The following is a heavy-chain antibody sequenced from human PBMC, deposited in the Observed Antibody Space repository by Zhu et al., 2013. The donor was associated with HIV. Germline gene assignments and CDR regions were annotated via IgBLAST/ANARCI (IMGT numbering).Heavy chain of an antibody. CDR1: GYNFANHD. Sequence: QVQLVQSGAEVKKPGASVKVSCKASGYNFANHDVTWVRLIPGQGLEWMAWINVNSGGTKYAERFQGRITLTADTSRQTAYMELRGLTSDDAGVYFCARRLYSGTSSGGWFDPWGQGTLITVSS. D-gene: IGHD5-12*01. CDR3: ARRLYSGTSSGGWFDP. J-gene: IGHJ5*02. V-gene: IGHV1-18*01. CDR2: INVNSGGT.